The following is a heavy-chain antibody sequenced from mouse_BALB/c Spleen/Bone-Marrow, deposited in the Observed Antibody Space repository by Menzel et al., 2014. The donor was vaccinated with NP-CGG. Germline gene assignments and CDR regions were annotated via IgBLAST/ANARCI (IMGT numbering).Heavy chain of an antibody. CDR2: ISCYNGAT. D-gene: IGHD4-1*01. Sequence: LVKTGASVKISCKASGHSFTGYYMHWVKQSHGKSLEWIGYISCYNGATSYNQKFKGKATFTVDTSSSTAYMQFNSLXXXDXXVXFXXXXDWDGXXAXWGXGXXVTVSA. J-gene: IGHJ3*01. CDR1: GHSFTGYY. CDR3: XXXDWDGXXAX. V-gene: IGHV1S34*01.